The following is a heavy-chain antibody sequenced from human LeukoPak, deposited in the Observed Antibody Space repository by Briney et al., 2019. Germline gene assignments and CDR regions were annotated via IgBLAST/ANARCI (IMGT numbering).Heavy chain of an antibody. J-gene: IGHJ4*02. CDR3: AKDAGYSGSYWRPFDY. CDR1: GFTFSDYY. CDR2: ISSGSTYI. V-gene: IGHV3-21*01. D-gene: IGHD1-26*01. Sequence: GGSLRLSCAASGFTFSDYYMNWVRQAPGKGLEWVSSISSGSTYIYYADSLKGRFTISRDNAENSLYLQMNSLRVEDTAVYYCAKDAGYSGSYWRPFDYWGQGTLVTVSS.